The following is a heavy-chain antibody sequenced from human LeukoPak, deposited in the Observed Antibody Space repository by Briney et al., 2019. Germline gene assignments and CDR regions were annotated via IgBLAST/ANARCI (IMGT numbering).Heavy chain of an antibody. Sequence: GGSLRLSCAASGFNCANHAMSWVRQNAGKGLEWVSAISGGGDITYYADSVKGRFTISRDNSKDTLFLQMHSLRPGDTAVYYCVREDTPATANYWGQGTLVTISS. V-gene: IGHV3-23*01. CDR1: GFNCANHA. CDR2: ISGGGDIT. D-gene: IGHD2-21*02. J-gene: IGHJ4*02. CDR3: VREDTPATANY.